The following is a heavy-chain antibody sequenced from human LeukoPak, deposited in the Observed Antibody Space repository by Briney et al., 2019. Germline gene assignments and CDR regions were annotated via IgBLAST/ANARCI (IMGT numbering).Heavy chain of an antibody. CDR1: GFTVSSNY. J-gene: IGHJ4*02. CDR3: ARDLVYCSGGSCRAFDY. Sequence: PGGSLRLSCAASGFTVSSNYMSWVRQAPGKGLEWVSVIYSGGSTYYADSVKVRFTISRDNSKNTLYLQMNSLRAEDTAVYYCARDLVYCSGGSCRAFDYWGQGTLVTVSS. D-gene: IGHD2-15*01. CDR2: IYSGGST. V-gene: IGHV3-66*02.